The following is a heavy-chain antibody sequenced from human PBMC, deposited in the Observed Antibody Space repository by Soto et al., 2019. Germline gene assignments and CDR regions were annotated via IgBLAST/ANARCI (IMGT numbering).Heavy chain of an antibody. Sequence: QVQLVQSGAEVKRPGSSVKVSCKASGDTFNFYSINWVRQAPGLGLEWMGRVNPIVSMSNYAQKFQGRVTMTADKSTRQAYMELSSLRSEDTAIYYCESSYGSGYRAFDYWGQGALVTVSS. D-gene: IGHD3-10*01. V-gene: IGHV1-69*02. CDR3: ESSYGSGYRAFDY. CDR1: GDTFNFYS. CDR2: VNPIVSMS. J-gene: IGHJ4*02.